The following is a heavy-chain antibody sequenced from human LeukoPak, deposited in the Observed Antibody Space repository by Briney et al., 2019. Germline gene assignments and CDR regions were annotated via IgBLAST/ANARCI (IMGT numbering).Heavy chain of an antibody. J-gene: IGHJ6*04. V-gene: IGHV3-49*04. CDR3: TRDPGAYDYVWGSYRFYYYYYGMDV. D-gene: IGHD3-16*02. Sequence: GRSLRLSCTASGFTFGDYAMGWVRQAPGKGLEWVGFIRSKAYGGTTEYAASVKGRFTISRDDSKSIAYLQMNSLKTEDTAVYYCTRDPGAYDYVWGSYRFYYYYYGMDVWGKGTTVTVSS. CDR1: GFTFGDYA. CDR2: IRSKAYGGTT.